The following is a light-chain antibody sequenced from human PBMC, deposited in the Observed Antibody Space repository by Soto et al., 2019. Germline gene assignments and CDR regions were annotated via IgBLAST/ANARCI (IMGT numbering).Light chain of an antibody. Sequence: DILMTQSPSSLSASVGDRVTITCQASQDIRDYLNWYQQEPGMAPKLLIYEASNLETGVTSRFGGGASGTDYTLTISSLQPEEIATYYYEQYEDIPYTFGQGTKLEIK. CDR3: EQYEDIPYT. V-gene: IGKV1-33*01. J-gene: IGKJ2*01. CDR2: EAS. CDR1: QDIRDY.